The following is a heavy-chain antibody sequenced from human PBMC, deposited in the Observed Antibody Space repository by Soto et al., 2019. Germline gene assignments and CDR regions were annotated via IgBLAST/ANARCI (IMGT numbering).Heavy chain of an antibody. CDR2: ISYDGSNK. CDR1: GFTFSSYG. CDR3: AGDFLPLTFGEFPTN. D-gene: IGHD3-10*01. J-gene: IGHJ3*01. V-gene: IGHV3-30*03. Sequence: GGSLRLSCAASGFTFSSYGMHWVCQAPGKGLEWVAVISYDGSNKYYADSVKGRFTISRDNSKNTLYLQMNSLRAEDTAVYYCAGDFLPLTFGEFPTNWGQGTMVTVSS.